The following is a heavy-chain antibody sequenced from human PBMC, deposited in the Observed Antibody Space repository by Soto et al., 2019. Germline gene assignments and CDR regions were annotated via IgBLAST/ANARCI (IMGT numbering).Heavy chain of an antibody. CDR3: AKSPRPYSSSWYSYNWFDP. V-gene: IGHV3-30*18. CDR1: GFTFSSYG. J-gene: IGHJ5*02. Sequence: QVQLVETGGSVVQPGRSLRLSCAASGFTFSSYGMHWVRQAPGKGLEWVAVISYDGSNKYYADSVKGRFTISRDNSKNTLYLQMNSLRAEDTAVYYCAKSPRPYSSSWYSYNWFDPWGQGTLVTGSS. D-gene: IGHD6-13*01. CDR2: ISYDGSNK.